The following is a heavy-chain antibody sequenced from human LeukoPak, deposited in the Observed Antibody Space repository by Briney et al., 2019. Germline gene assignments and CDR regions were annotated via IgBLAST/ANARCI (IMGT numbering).Heavy chain of an antibody. D-gene: IGHD4-17*01. J-gene: IGHJ6*03. Sequence: SETLSLTCAVYGGSFSGYYWSWIRQPPGKGLEWSGEINHSGSTNYNPSLKSRVTISVDTSKNQFSLKLSSVTAADTAVYYCARAVYYYYMDVWGKGTTVTVSS. CDR1: GGSFSGYY. CDR2: INHSGST. CDR3: ARAVYYYYMDV. V-gene: IGHV4-34*01.